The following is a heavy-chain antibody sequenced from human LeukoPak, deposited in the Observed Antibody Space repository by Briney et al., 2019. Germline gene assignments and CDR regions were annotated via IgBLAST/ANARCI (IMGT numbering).Heavy chain of an antibody. CDR2: IWYDGSNK. CDR3: ARDGGNYGDSPGCGY. D-gene: IGHD4-17*01. CDR1: GFTFSSYA. J-gene: IGHJ4*02. V-gene: IGHV3-33*08. Sequence: PGGSLRLSCAASGFTFSSYAMHWVRQAPGKGLEWVAVIWYDGSNKYYADSVKGRFTISRDNSKNTLYLQMNSLRAEDTAVYYCARDGGNYGDSPGCGYWGQGTLVTVSS.